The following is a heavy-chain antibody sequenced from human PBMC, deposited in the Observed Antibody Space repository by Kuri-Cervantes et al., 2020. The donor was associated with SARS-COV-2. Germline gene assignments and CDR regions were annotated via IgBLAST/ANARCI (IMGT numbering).Heavy chain of an antibody. D-gene: IGHD6-13*01. CDR1: GGAFSSYA. Sequence: SVKVSCKASGGAFSSYAISWVRQAPGQGLEWMGGIIPILGIANYAQKFQGRVTMTRNTSISTAYMELSSLRSEDTAVYYCARGLRIAAAGPHVHPWGQGTLVTVSS. V-gene: IGHV1-69*10. CDR2: IIPILGIA. J-gene: IGHJ5*02. CDR3: ARGLRIAAAGPHVHP.